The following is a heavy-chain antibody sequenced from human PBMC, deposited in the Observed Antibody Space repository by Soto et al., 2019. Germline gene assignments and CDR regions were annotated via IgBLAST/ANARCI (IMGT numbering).Heavy chain of an antibody. CDR3: ARGYDYESSDWFDP. Sequence: PSETLSLTCTVSGGSISSSSYYWGWIRQPPGKGLEWIGSIYYSGSTYYNPSLKSRVTISVDTSKNQFSLKLSSVTAADTAVYYCARGYDYESSDWFDPWGQGTLVTVS. J-gene: IGHJ5*02. V-gene: IGHV4-39*01. CDR2: IYYSGST. CDR1: GGSISSSSYY. D-gene: IGHD4-17*01.